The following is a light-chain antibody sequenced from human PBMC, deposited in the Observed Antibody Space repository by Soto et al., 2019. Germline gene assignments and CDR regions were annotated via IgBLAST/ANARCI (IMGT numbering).Light chain of an antibody. Sequence: QAVVTQPASVSGSPGQSITISCTGTSSDVGGYNYVSWYQQHPDKAPKLMIYEVTNRPSGVSFRFSGSKSGNTASLTISGLQPEDEADYYCSSYTSTSTLYVFGTGTKLTVL. CDR2: EVT. J-gene: IGLJ1*01. CDR3: SSYTSTSTLYV. CDR1: SSDVGGYNY. V-gene: IGLV2-14*01.